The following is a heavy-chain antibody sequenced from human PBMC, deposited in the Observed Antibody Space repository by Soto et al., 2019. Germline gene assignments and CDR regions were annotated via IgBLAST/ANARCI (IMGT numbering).Heavy chain of an antibody. D-gene: IGHD6-6*01. CDR3: AGSIAVRPTPGVYYYYYGMDV. V-gene: IGHV4-59*01. J-gene: IGHJ6*02. CDR1: GGSISSYY. Sequence: KPSETLSLTCTVSGGSISSYYWSWIRQPPGKGLEWIGYIYYSGSTNYNPSLKSRVTISVDTSKNQFSLKLSSVTAADTAVYYCAGSIAVRPTPGVYYYYYGMDVWGQGTTVTVSS. CDR2: IYYSGST.